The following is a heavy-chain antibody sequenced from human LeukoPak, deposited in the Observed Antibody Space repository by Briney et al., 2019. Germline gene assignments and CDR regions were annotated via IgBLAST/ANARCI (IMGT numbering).Heavy chain of an antibody. D-gene: IGHD7-27*01. CDR3: ARDPNWGGAFDI. CDR2: INAYNGHT. Sequence: ASVKVSCKASGYTFRSYGISWVRRAPGQGLEWVGWINAYNGHTTYAQKLQGRVTMTTDTSTTTVYMELRSLISDDTAVYYCARDPNWGGAFDIWGQGTMVTVSS. V-gene: IGHV1-18*01. CDR1: GYTFRSYG. J-gene: IGHJ3*02.